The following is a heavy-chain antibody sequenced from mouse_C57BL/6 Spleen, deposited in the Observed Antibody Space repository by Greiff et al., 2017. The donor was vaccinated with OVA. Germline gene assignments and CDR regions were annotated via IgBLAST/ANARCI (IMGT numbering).Heavy chain of an antibody. J-gene: IGHJ3*01. D-gene: IGHD3-2*02. CDR2: IYPRSGNT. CDR3: ARRGSSGPSY. V-gene: IGHV1-81*01. CDR1: GYTFTSYG. Sequence: QVQLQQSGAELARPGASVKLSCKASGYTFTSYGISWVKQRTGQGLEWIGEIYPRSGNTYYNEKFKGKATLTADKSSSTAYMELRSLTSEDSAVYFCARRGSSGPSYWGQGTLVTVSA.